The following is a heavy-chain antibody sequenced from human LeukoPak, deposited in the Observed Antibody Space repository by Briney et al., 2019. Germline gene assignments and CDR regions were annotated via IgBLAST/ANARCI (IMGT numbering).Heavy chain of an antibody. J-gene: IGHJ4*02. D-gene: IGHD3-22*01. CDR3: ARGTPYDSSGYYFDY. CDR2: IYHSGST. CDR1: GYSISSCYY. Sequence: SETLSLTCAVSGYSISSCYYWGWIRQPPGKGLEWIGSIYHSGSTYYNPSLKSRVTISVDTSKNQFSLKLSSVTAADTAVYYCARGTPYDSSGYYFDYWGQGTLVTVSS. V-gene: IGHV4-38-2*01.